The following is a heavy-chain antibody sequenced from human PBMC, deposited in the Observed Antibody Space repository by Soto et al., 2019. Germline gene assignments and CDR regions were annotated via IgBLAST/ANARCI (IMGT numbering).Heavy chain of an antibody. Sequence: ASVKVSCKASGYTFTSYAMHWVRQAPGQRLEWMGWINAGNGNTKYSQKFQGRVTITRDTSASTAYMELSSLRSEDTAVYYCARDLGLGYCSGGSCYPWYYMDVWGKGTTVIVSS. J-gene: IGHJ6*03. V-gene: IGHV1-3*01. D-gene: IGHD2-15*01. CDR2: INAGNGNT. CDR1: GYTFTSYA. CDR3: ARDLGLGYCSGGSCYPWYYMDV.